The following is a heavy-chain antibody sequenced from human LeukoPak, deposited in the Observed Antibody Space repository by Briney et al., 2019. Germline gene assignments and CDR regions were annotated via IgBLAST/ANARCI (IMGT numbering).Heavy chain of an antibody. D-gene: IGHD2-15*01. J-gene: IGHJ3*02. Sequence: PSETLSLTCAVYGGSFSGYYWSWIRQPPGKGLEWIGEINHSGSTNYNPSLKSRVTISVDTSKNQFSLKLSSVTAADTAVYYCARARRLRYCSGGSCHNAFDIWGQGTMVTVSS. CDR1: GGSFSGYY. CDR2: INHSGST. V-gene: IGHV4-34*01. CDR3: ARARRLRYCSGGSCHNAFDI.